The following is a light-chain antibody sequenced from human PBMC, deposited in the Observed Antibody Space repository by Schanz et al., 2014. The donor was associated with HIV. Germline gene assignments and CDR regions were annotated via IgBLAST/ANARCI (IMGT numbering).Light chain of an antibody. CDR2: DNT. CDR3: SSYTSSSTWV. Sequence: QSVLAQPPSVSGAPGQRVTISCTGTSSNIGAGYDVHWYQLLPGTAPTLLIFDNTNRPSGVPARFSGSKSGSSASLAISGLQADDEADYYCSSYTSSSTWVFGGGTKLTVL. V-gene: IGLV1-40*01. CDR1: SSNIGAGYD. J-gene: IGLJ3*02.